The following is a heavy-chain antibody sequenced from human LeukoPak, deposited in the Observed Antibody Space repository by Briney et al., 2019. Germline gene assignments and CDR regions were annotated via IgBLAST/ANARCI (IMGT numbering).Heavy chain of an antibody. D-gene: IGHD2-21*02. CDR3: ARGHHVVVATATWASDAFDL. Sequence: GESLKISCKGSGYNFTSYWIGWVRQMPGKGLEWMGIIYPGDSDSRLSPSLQGQVTISADKSISTAYLQWNSLRASDTAMYYCARGHHVVVATATWASDAFDLWGQGTMVTVSS. J-gene: IGHJ3*01. V-gene: IGHV5-51*01. CDR2: IYPGDSDS. CDR1: GYNFTSYW.